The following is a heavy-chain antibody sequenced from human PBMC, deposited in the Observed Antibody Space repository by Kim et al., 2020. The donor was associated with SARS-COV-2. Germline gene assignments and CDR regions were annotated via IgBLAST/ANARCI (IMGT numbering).Heavy chain of an antibody. CDR2: DK. CDR3: ASALGATTGS. Sequence: DKYYVHSVKGRFTITRDNAKNSVYLQMNSLRDEDTAVYYCASALGATTGSWGQGTLVTVSS. V-gene: IGHV3-7*01. D-gene: IGHD1-26*01. J-gene: IGHJ5*02.